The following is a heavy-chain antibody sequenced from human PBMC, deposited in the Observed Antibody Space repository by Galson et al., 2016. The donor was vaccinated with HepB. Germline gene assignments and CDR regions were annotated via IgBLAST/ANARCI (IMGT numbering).Heavy chain of an antibody. J-gene: IGHJ5*02. CDR1: GDRVSSNRAA. CDR3: ARVRCSTFRCQNWFDP. Sequence: CAISGDRVSSNRAAWTWIRQSPLRGLEWLGRTYYRSKWYNDYAVSVKSRISRHPDTSKNQFSLQLNSVTPEDTAVYYCARVRCSTFRCQNWFDPWGQGTLVTVSS. V-gene: IGHV6-1*01. D-gene: IGHD2/OR15-2a*01. CDR2: TYYRSKWYN.